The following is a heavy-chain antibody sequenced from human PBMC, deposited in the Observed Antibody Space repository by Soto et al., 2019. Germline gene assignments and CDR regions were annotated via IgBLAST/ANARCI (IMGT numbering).Heavy chain of an antibody. J-gene: IGHJ4*02. CDR2: ISSGSSTI. D-gene: IGHD2-2*03. CDR1: GFTFSTYS. CDR3: ARDGSHVD. Sequence: EVQLVESGGGLVQPGGSLRLSCAASGFTFSTYSMNWVRQAPGKGLEWGSYISSGSSTIYYADPVKVRFTISRDNAKNSLYLQMNSLRAEDTAVYYCARDGSHVDWGQGTLVTVSS. V-gene: IGHV3-48*01.